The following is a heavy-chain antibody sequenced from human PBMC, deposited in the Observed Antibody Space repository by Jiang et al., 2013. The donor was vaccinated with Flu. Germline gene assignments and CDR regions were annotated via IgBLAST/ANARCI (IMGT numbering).Heavy chain of an antibody. Sequence: LEWVSAISGSGGSTQYADSVKGRFTGSRDNSKNTLYLEMNSLRAEDTAVYYCAKHRWGNWNYEWDFDYWGQGTLVTVSS. CDR3: AKHRWGNWNYEWDFDY. D-gene: IGHD1-7*01. V-gene: IGHV3-23*01. CDR2: ISGSGGST. J-gene: IGHJ4*02.